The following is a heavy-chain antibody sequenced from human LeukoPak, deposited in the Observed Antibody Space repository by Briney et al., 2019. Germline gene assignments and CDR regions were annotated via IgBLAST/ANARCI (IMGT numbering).Heavy chain of an antibody. CDR2: ISGRDGST. CDR3: AKVGTTVTTT. Sequence: PGGSLRLSCAASGFTFSSYAMSWVRQAPGKGLEWVSAISGRDGSTYYADSVKGRFTISRDNSKNTLYLQMNSLRAEDTAIYYCAKVGTTVTTTWGQGTLVTVSS. D-gene: IGHD4-17*01. J-gene: IGHJ4*02. CDR1: GFTFSSYA. V-gene: IGHV3-23*01.